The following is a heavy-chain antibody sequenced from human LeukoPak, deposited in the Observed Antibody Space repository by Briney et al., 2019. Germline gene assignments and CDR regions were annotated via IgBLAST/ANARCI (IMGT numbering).Heavy chain of an antibody. CDR1: GFTFSTYS. CDR3: ARVDYGSGSYTSLPDY. J-gene: IGHJ4*02. Sequence: GGSLRLSCAASGFTFSTYSMNWVRQAPGKGRGWVSYISYSSSTIHYADSVKGRFTISRDNAKNSLYLQMDSLRVEDTAVYYCARVDYGSGSYTSLPDYWGQGTLVTVSS. D-gene: IGHD3-10*01. CDR2: ISYSSSTI. V-gene: IGHV3-48*01.